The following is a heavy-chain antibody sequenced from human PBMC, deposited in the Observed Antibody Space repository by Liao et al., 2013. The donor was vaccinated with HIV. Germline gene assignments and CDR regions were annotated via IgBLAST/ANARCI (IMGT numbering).Heavy chain of an antibody. CDR2: INHSGST. J-gene: IGHJ3*02. V-gene: IGHV4-34*01. CDR1: GGSFSGYY. CDR3: ARVSSSMVLDAFDI. Sequence: QVQLQQWGAGLLKPSETLSLTCAVYGGSFSGYYWSWIRQPPGKGLEWIGEINHSGSTNYKPSLKSRVTISVDTSKNQVSLKLSSVTAADTAVYYCARVSSSMVLDAFDIWGQGTMVTVSS. D-gene: IGHD3-10*01.